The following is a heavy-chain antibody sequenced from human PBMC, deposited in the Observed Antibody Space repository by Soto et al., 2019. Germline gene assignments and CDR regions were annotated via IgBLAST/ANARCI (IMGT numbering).Heavy chain of an antibody. V-gene: IGHV3-23*01. CDR3: AKRSSDCRGDSCYSTPAQ. D-gene: IGHD2-15*01. Sequence: GGSLRLSCVASGFNFGDYSMNWVRQAPGKGLEWVSVISGGGNNKYYGDFLMGRLTVSRDNSKNKVYLHLNRLEAADTAIYYCAKRSSDCRGDSCYSTPAQWGQGTLVSVSS. CDR2: ISGGGNNK. CDR1: GFNFGDYS. J-gene: IGHJ4*02.